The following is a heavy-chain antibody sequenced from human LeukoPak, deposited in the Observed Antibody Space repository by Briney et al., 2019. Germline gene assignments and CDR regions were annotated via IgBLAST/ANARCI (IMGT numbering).Heavy chain of an antibody. CDR2: TSWNSGSI. Sequence: GGSLRLSCAASGFTFDDYAMHWLRQAPGKGLEWVTGTSWNSGSIGYADSVRGRFTISRDNAKNSLYLQMNSRRAEATALYYCAKDMAAAAGTGAFDIWGQGTMVTVPS. CDR3: AKDMAAAAGTGAFDI. J-gene: IGHJ3*02. CDR1: GFTFDDYA. D-gene: IGHD6-13*01. V-gene: IGHV3-9*01.